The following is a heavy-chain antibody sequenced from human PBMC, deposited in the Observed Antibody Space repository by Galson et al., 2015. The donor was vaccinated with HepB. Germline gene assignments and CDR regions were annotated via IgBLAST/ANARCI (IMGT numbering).Heavy chain of an antibody. Sequence: SLRLSCAASKFTFSSYAMSWVRQAPGKGLEWVSSISGSGVATNYADSVKGRLTISRDNSKNTLFLQMNSLRAEDTALYYCAKSFARDSSGWYFDYWGQGILVTFSS. CDR3: AKSFARDSSGWYFDY. V-gene: IGHV3-23*01. J-gene: IGHJ4*02. CDR1: KFTFSSYA. D-gene: IGHD6-19*01. CDR2: ISGSGVAT.